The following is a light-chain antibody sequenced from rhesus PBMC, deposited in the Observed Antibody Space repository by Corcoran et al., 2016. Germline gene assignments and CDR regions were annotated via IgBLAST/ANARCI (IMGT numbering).Light chain of an antibody. V-gene: IGKV3-53*02. J-gene: IGKJ2*01. CDR2: GAS. CDR1: QSVSSY. Sequence: QVILTQSPATLSLSPGERATLSCRASQSVSSYLAWYQQQPGQAPKLHIYGASSRATGIPDRFSGSGSGTEFTLTISILEPEDFAVYYCQKYSSSPYSFGQGTKVEIK. CDR3: QKYSSSPYS.